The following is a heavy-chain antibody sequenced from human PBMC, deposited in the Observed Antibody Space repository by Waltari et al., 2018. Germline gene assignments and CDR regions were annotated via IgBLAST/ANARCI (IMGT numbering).Heavy chain of an antibody. CDR3: ARGPSSGRNFWRGYGE. V-gene: IGHV1-8*01. CDR2: MNPNSGNT. CDR1: GYTFTSYD. J-gene: IGHJ4*02. D-gene: IGHD3-3*01. Sequence: QVQLVQSGAEVKKPGASVKVSCKASGYTFTSYDINWVRQATGQGLEWMGWMNPNSGNTGYAQKFRGRVTMTRNTSKSTAYMELSSLRSEDTAVYYCARGPSSGRNFWRGYGEWGQGTLVTVSS.